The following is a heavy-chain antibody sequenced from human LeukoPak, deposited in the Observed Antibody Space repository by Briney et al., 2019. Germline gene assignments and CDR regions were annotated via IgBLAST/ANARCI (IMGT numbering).Heavy chain of an antibody. V-gene: IGHV4-59*08. CDR1: GGSISGYY. CDR2: IYYSGST. J-gene: IGHJ4*02. Sequence: SGTLSLTCTVSGGSISGYYWSWIRQPPGKGLQFIGYIYYSGSTNYNPSLESRVTISVDTSKNQFSLKLRSVTAADTAVYYCARLSKDTVVLPAAMAHYFDYWGQGTLVTVSS. CDR3: ARLSKDTVVLPAAMAHYFDY. D-gene: IGHD2-2*01.